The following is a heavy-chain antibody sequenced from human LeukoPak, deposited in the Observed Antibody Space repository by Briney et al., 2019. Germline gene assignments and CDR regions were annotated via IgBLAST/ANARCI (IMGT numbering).Heavy chain of an antibody. CDR1: GGSISSYY. CDR2: IYNSGST. CDR3: ARRGRFGVATISAFDY. Sequence: SETLSLTCTVSGGSISSYYWSWIRQPPGKGLEWIGYIYNSGSTNYNPSLKSRVTISVDTSKNQFSLKLSSVTAADTAVYYCARRGRFGVATISAFDYWGQGTLVTVSS. J-gene: IGHJ4*02. V-gene: IGHV4-59*12. D-gene: IGHD5-12*01.